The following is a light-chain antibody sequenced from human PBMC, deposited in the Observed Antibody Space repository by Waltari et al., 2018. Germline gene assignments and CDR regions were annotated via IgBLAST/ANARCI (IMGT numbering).Light chain of an antibody. J-gene: IGKJ1*01. CDR1: QSVSSN. CDR2: DAS. Sequence: EIVMTQSPATLAVSPGERATLSGRASQSVSSNLAWYQQKPGHAPRLLIYDASTRATDIPARFSGGGSGTEFTLTISSLQSEDFAVYYCQQYNDWPQTFGQGTKVEIK. V-gene: IGKV3-15*01. CDR3: QQYNDWPQT.